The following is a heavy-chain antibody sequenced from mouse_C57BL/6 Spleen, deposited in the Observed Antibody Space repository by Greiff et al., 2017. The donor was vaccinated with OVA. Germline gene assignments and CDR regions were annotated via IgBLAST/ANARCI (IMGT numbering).Heavy chain of an antibody. J-gene: IGHJ4*01. CDR1: GYTFTSYW. Sequence: VKLQQPGAELVKPGASVKLSCKASGYTFTSYWMQWVKQRPGQGLEWIGEIDPSDSYTNYNQKFKGKATLTVDTSSSTAYMQLSSLTSEDSAVYYCARHYSNYYAMDYWGQGTSVTVSS. CDR3: ARHYSNYYAMDY. D-gene: IGHD2-5*01. V-gene: IGHV1-50*01. CDR2: IDPSDSYT.